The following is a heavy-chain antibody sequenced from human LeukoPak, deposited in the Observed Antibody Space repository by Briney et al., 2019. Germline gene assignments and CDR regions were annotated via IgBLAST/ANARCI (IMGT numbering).Heavy chain of an antibody. Sequence: SETLSLTCTVSGGSISSGDYYWSWIRQHPGKGLEWIGYIYYSGSTYYNPSLKSRVTISVDTSKNQFSLNLSSVTAADTAVYYCARDSKVGATHWFDPWGQGTLVTVSS. J-gene: IGHJ5*02. CDR2: IYYSGST. V-gene: IGHV4-31*03. D-gene: IGHD1-26*01. CDR1: GGSISSGDYY. CDR3: ARDSKVGATHWFDP.